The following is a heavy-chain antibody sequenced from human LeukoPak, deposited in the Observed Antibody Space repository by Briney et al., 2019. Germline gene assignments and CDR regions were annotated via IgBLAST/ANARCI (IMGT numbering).Heavy chain of an antibody. V-gene: IGHV3-15*01. CDR1: GFTFNNAW. J-gene: IGHJ5*02. Sequence: PGGSLRPSCAAPGFTFNNAWMNWVRQAPGKGLERVGRIKSKNVGGTTDYAAPVKGRFTISRDDSKNTVYLQMNSLKIEDTAVYYCTSHAAFDPWGQGTLVTVSS. CDR2: IKSKNVGGTT. CDR3: TSHAAFDP.